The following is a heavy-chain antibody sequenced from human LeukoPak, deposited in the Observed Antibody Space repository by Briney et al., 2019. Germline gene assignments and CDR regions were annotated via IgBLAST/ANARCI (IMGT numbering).Heavy chain of an antibody. V-gene: IGHV3-53*01. D-gene: IGHD2-2*01. CDR1: GFTLSSSY. CDR2: IYSGGTT. Sequence: PGGSLRLSCAASGFTLSSSYISSVRQAPGKGLEWVSAIYSGGTTYYANSVKGRFTISRYNSKNKLYLLMNGLRAEDTAIYHCARQTGASTNFDNWGQGTLVTVSS. J-gene: IGHJ4*02. CDR3: ARQTGASTNFDN.